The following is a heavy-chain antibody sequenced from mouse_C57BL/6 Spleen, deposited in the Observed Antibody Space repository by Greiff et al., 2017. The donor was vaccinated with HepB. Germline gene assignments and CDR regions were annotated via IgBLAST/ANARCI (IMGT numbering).Heavy chain of an antibody. CDR2: IYPGDGDT. D-gene: IGHD1-1*01. Sequence: QVQLQQPGAELVRPGTSVKLSCKASGYTFTSYWMNWVKQRPGKGLEWIGQIYPGDGDTNYNGKFKGKATLTADKSSSTAYMQLSSLTSDDSAVYFCAREGNYDGSSWYFDVWGTGTTVTVSS. V-gene: IGHV1-80*01. CDR1: GYTFTSYW. CDR3: AREGNYDGSSWYFDV. J-gene: IGHJ1*03.